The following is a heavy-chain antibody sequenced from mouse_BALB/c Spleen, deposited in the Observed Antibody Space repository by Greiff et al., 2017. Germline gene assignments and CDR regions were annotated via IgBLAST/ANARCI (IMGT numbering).Heavy chain of an antibody. CDR1: GFTFSSFG. CDR2: ISSGSSTI. Sequence: EVKVVESGGGLVQPGGSRKLSCAASGFTFSSFGMHWVRQAPEKGLEWVAYISSGSSTIYYADTVKGRFTISRDNPKNTLFLQMTSLRSEDTAMYYCARSAGYYGSSYVWYFDVWGAGTTVTVSS. J-gene: IGHJ1*01. V-gene: IGHV5-17*02. CDR3: ARSAGYYGSSYVWYFDV. D-gene: IGHD1-1*01.